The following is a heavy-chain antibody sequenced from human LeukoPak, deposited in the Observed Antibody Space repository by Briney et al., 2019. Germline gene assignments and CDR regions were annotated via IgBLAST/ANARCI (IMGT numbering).Heavy chain of an antibody. Sequence: ASVKVSCKASVYTFTGYYVHWLRQAPGQGLEGMGWINPYSGGTNYEQTFQGRVTMTRDTSIATVYMELSRLKSDDTAMYYCARAPVAPEFDYWGQGAQVTVSS. CDR3: ARAPVAPEFDY. CDR1: VYTFTGYY. J-gene: IGHJ4*02. V-gene: IGHV1-2*02. D-gene: IGHD4-23*01. CDR2: INPYSGGT.